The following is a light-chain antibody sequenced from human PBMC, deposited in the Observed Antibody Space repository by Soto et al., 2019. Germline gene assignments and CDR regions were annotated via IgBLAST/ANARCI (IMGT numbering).Light chain of an antibody. CDR2: AAS. Sequence: DIQMTQSPSSLSASVGDRVNITCRGSQSICSYLNWYQQKPGKAPKLLVYAASRLQSGVLSRFSGTVSGTDFTLTISSLQHEDFATYYCQQTFRTPFIFGHGNKLHIK. CDR3: QQTFRTPFI. J-gene: IGKJ3*01. CDR1: QSICSY. V-gene: IGKV1-39*01.